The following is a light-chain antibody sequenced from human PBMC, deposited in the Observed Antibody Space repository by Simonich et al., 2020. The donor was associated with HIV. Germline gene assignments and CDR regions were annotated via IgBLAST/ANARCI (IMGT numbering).Light chain of an antibody. CDR3: QQRTNWPLT. CDR2: DAS. Sequence: EIVLTQSPATLSLSPGERATLSCRASQSVSSYLAWYQQKPGQAPRFLIYDASNRATGIPARFSGSGSGTDFTLIISSLEPDDFAIYYCQQRTNWPLTFGPGTKVDI. CDR1: QSVSSY. V-gene: IGKV3-11*01. J-gene: IGKJ3*01.